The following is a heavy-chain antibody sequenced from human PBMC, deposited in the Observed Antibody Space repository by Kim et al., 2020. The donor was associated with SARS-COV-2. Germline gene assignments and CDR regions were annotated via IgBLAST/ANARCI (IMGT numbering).Heavy chain of an antibody. V-gene: IGHV4-4*02. CDR1: GGSISSNSW. Sequence: SETLSLTCAVSGGSISSNSWWSWVRQPPGKGLEWIGEIYHSGSTNYNPSLKSRVTISVDKPKYQFSLKVNSVTAADTAVYYCASSLPSSGFYGMDVWGQGTTVTVSS. D-gene: IGHD6-19*01. CDR3: ASSLPSSGFYGMDV. J-gene: IGHJ6*02. CDR2: IYHSGST.